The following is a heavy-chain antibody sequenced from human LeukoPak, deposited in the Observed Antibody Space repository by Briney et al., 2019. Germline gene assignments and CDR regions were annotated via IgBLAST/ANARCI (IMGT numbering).Heavy chain of an antibody. D-gene: IGHD1-26*01. V-gene: IGHV3-23*01. CDR2: ISGSGGST. Sequence: PGGALRLSCAASGFTSSSYAMSWVRQAPGKGLEWVSAISGSGGSTYYADSVKGRFTISRDNSKNTLYLQMNSLRAEDTAVYYCAKEPEWELPKEVFDYWGQGTLVTVSS. CDR1: GFTSSSYA. J-gene: IGHJ4*02. CDR3: AKEPEWELPKEVFDY.